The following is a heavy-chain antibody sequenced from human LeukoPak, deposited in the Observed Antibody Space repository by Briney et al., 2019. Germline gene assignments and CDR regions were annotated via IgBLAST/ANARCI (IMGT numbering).Heavy chain of an antibody. Sequence: GGSLRLSCAVSGFTVSSNYMNWVRQAPGKGLEWVASIKPDGSEKYYLDSVKGRFTISRDNARDSLYLQMNSLRDDDTSVYFCARDASALYWGRGTLVTVSS. V-gene: IGHV3-7*01. CDR3: ARDASALY. D-gene: IGHD6-19*01. CDR2: IKPDGSEK. J-gene: IGHJ4*02. CDR1: GFTVSSNY.